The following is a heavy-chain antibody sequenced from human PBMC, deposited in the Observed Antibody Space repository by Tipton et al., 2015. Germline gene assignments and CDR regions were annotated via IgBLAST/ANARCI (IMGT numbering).Heavy chain of an antibody. V-gene: IGHV4-59*01. CDR3: ARARGRHGGLFDS. CDR1: GGSIRTYY. CDR2: IYHSGRT. D-gene: IGHD4-23*01. J-gene: IGHJ4*02. Sequence: TLSLTCTVSGGSIRTYYWVWVRQPPGRGLESLGYIYHSGRTNYNPSLKSRVTISVGTSKTQFSLKMRSVTATDTAVYYCARARGRHGGLFDSWGQGTLVTVSS.